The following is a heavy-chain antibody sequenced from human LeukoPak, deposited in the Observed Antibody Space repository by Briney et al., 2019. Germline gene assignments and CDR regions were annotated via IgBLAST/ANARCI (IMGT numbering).Heavy chain of an antibody. Sequence: ASVKVSCKSSGYTFTTNGISWVRQATGQGLEWMGWMNPNSGNTGYAQKFQGRVTMTRNTSINTAYMELNSLRSEDTAVYYCAREVPDSGWATYHYYFLDVWGKGTTVTISS. CDR1: GYTFTTNG. CDR3: AREVPDSGWATYHYYFLDV. CDR2: MNPNSGNT. D-gene: IGHD6-19*01. J-gene: IGHJ6*03. V-gene: IGHV1-8*02.